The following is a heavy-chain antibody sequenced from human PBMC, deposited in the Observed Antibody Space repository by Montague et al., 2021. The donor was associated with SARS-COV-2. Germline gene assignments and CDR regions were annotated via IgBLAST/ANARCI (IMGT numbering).Heavy chain of an antibody. V-gene: IGHV4-39*01. D-gene: IGHD3-10*01. J-gene: IGHJ4*02. CDR2: IYYSGST. CDR1: GGSTSSSSYY. Sequence: SETLSLTCTVSGGSTSSSSYYWGWIRQPPGKGLEWIGSIYYSGSTYYNPSLRSRVTISVDTSKNQFSLKLSSVTAADTAVYNCARREDYYGSGSYPNWGQGTLVTVSS. CDR3: ARREDYYGSGSYPN.